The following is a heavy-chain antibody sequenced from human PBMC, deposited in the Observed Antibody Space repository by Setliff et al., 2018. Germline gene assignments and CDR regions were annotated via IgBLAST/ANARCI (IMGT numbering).Heavy chain of an antibody. D-gene: IGHD3-10*01. J-gene: IGHJ6*04. CDR3: ARVPRFGELPVDV. CDR1: GFTFSDHY. Sequence: PGGSLRLSCAASGFTFSDHYMSWIRQAPGKGLEWVSYISSGSGTYTNYADSVKGRFTISRDNAKNSLYLQMNSLSADDTSVYYCARVPRFGELPVDVWGKGTTVTAPQ. V-gene: IGHV3-11*06. CDR2: ISSGSGTYT.